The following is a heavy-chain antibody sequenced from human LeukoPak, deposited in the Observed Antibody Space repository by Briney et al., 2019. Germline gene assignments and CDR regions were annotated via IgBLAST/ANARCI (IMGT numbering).Heavy chain of an antibody. V-gene: IGHV1-8*01. Sequence: ASVKVSCKASGYTFTSYDINWVRQATGQGLEWMGWMNPNSGNTGSAQKFQGRVTMTRNTSISTAYMELSSLRSEDTAVYYCARAPDCGGDCYSGYYYYYYMDVWGKGTTVTVSS. J-gene: IGHJ6*03. D-gene: IGHD2-21*01. CDR3: ARAPDCGGDCYSGYYYYYYMDV. CDR1: GYTFTSYD. CDR2: MNPNSGNT.